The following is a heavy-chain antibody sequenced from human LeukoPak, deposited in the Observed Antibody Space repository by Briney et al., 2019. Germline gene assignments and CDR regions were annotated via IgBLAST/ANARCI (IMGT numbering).Heavy chain of an antibody. D-gene: IGHD3-10*01. CDR2: ISSSSTI. V-gene: IGHV3-48*03. CDR1: GFTVSSYE. Sequence: GGSLRLSCAASGFTVSSYEMNWVRQAPGKGLEWVSYISSSSTIYYADSVKGRFTISRDNAKNSLYLQMNSLRAEDTAVYYCARDRLVLGAFDIWGQGTMVTVSS. CDR3: ARDRLVLGAFDI. J-gene: IGHJ3*02.